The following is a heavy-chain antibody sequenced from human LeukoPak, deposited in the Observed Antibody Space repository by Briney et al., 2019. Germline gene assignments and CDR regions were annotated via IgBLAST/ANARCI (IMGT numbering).Heavy chain of an antibody. CDR3: ARVAEIQDAFDI. Sequence: SQTLSLTCTVSGGSISSGGYYWSWIRQHPGKGLEWIGYIYYSRSTYYNPSLKSRVTISVDTSKNQFSLKPSSVTAADTAVYYCARVAEIQDAFDIWGQGTMVTVSS. V-gene: IGHV4-31*03. CDR2: IYYSRST. CDR1: GGSISSGGYY. J-gene: IGHJ3*02.